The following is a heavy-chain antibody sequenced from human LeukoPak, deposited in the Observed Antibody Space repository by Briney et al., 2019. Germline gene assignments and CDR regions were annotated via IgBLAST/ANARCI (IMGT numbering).Heavy chain of an antibody. CDR2: INSDGSGT. CDR1: GFIFSSYW. CDR3: ARTGLTSGGYQSFDY. J-gene: IGHJ4*02. Sequence: GGSLRLSCAASGFIFSSYWMHWVRQAPGKGLVWVSRINSDGSGTSYADSVKGRFTISRDNAKNTLYLQMNSLRAEDTAVYYCARTGLTSGGYQSFDYWGQGTLVTVSS. D-gene: IGHD3-22*01. V-gene: IGHV3-74*01.